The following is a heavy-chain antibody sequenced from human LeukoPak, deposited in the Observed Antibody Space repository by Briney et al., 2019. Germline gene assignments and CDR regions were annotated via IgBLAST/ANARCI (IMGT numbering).Heavy chain of an antibody. CDR3: ARDVYYYGSGSSYYFDY. J-gene: IGHJ4*02. D-gene: IGHD3-10*01. V-gene: IGHV3-21*01. CDR1: GFTFSSYS. Sequence: PGGSLRLSCAASGFTFSSYSMNWVRQAPGKGLEWVSSISSSSSYIYYADSVKGRFTVSRDNAKNSLYLQMNSLRAEDTAVYYCARDVYYYGSGSSYYFDYWGQGTLVTVSS. CDR2: ISSSSSYI.